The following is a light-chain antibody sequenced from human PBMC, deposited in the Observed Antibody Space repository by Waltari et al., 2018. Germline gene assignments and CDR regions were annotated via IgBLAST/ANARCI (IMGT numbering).Light chain of an antibody. Sequence: SYELTQPPSVSVSPGQTVRISCSGDKWGEKYAAWYQKKPGPSPVLVIYQDDARPSGVPERFSGSNPGNTATLTISGTQTIDEADYYCQAWDSSSAVFGGGTMLTVL. J-gene: IGLJ2*01. CDR3: QAWDSSSAV. V-gene: IGLV3-1*01. CDR2: QDD. CDR1: KWGEKY.